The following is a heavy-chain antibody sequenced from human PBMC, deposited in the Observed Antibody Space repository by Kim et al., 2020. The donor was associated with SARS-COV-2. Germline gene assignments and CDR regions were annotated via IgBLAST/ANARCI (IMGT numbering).Heavy chain of an antibody. V-gene: IGHV4-59*13. CDR2: IQNSGST. D-gene: IGHD2-15*01. CDR1: GASLNSFD. CDR3: SRGGWSLGY. Sequence: SETQSLTCTVSGASLNSFDWSWIRQAPGRGLEWIGYIQNSGSTNYNPSLKSRLTISLDASANQFSLKLSSVIAADTAVSYCSRGGWSLGYWGQGTLVPVS. J-gene: IGHJ4*02.